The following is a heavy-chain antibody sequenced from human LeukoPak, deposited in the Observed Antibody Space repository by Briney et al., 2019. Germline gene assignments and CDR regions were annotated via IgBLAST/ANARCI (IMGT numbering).Heavy chain of an antibody. D-gene: IGHD3-3*01. CDR1: GFTFSSYA. CDR2: ISGSGGST. J-gene: IGHJ4*02. V-gene: IGHV3-23*01. CDR3: AKDDYDIRSGPTYYFDY. Sequence: GGSLRPSCAASGFTFSSYAISWVRQAPGKGLEWVSAISGSGGSTYYADSVKGRFTISRDNSKNTLYLQMNSLRAEDTAVYYCAKDDYDIRSGPTYYFDYWGQGTLVTVSS.